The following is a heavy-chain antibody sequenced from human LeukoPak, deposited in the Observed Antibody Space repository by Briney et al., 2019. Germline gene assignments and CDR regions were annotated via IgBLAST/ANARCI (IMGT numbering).Heavy chain of an antibody. CDR2: IIPIFGTA. CDR3: ARDYYGSGNDY. CDR1: GGTFSSYA. V-gene: IGHV1-69*13. J-gene: IGHJ4*02. D-gene: IGHD3-10*01. Sequence: SVKVSCKASGGTFSSYAISWVRQAPGQGLEWMGGIIPIFGTANYAQKFQGRVTITADESTSTAYMELSSLRSDDTAVYYCARDYYGSGNDYWGQGTLVTVSS.